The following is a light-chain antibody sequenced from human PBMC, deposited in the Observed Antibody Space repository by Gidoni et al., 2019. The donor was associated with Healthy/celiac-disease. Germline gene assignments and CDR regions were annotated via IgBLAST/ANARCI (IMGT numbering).Light chain of an antibody. CDR1: SSNIGSNY. J-gene: IGLJ2*01. V-gene: IGLV1-47*02. Sequence: QSVLTQPPSASGTPGQRVTISFSGSSSNIGSNYVSWYQQLPGPAPKLLNYSNNQRPSGVPARFSGSKSGTSASLAISGLRSEVEADYYCSAWDDSLSGVVFGGGTKLTVL. CDR2: SNN. CDR3: SAWDDSLSGVV.